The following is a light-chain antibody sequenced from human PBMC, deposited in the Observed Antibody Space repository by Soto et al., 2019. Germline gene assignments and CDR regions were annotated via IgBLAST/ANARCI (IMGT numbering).Light chain of an antibody. CDR3: QQFDDLPFT. J-gene: IGKJ3*01. Sequence: DIQMTQSPSSLSASVGDRVTITCQASHDINNYLNWYQQKPGKAPKLLIYDASNLKTGVPSRFSGSGSGTDFTFTISNLQPEDIATYYCQQFDDLPFTFGPGTKVDFK. CDR2: DAS. CDR1: HDINNY. V-gene: IGKV1-33*01.